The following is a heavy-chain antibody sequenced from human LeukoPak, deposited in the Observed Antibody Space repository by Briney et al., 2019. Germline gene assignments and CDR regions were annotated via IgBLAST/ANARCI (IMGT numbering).Heavy chain of an antibody. CDR2: ISAYNGNT. V-gene: IGHV1-18*01. D-gene: IGHD1-14*01. CDR3: ARSVLEPKLYYYYYGMDV. CDR1: GYTFTSYG. J-gene: IGHJ6*02. Sequence: ASVKVSCKASGYTFTSYGISWVRQAPGQGLEWMGWISAYNGNTNYAQKLQGRVTMTTDTSTSTAYMELRSLRSDDTAVYYCARSVLEPKLYYYYYGMDVWGQGTTVTVSS.